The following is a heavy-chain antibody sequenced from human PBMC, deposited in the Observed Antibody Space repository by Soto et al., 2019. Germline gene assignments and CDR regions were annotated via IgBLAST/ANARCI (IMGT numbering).Heavy chain of an antibody. D-gene: IGHD6-13*01. V-gene: IGHV3-21*04. CDR2: ISSSSSYI. Sequence: GGSLRLSCAASGFTFSSYSMNWVRQAPGKGLEWVSSISSSSSYIYYADSVKGRFTISRDNAKNSLYLQMNSLRSEDTAVYYCAADPGYSSSWYLSLRRSEAPDFDYWGQGTLVTVSS. CDR1: GFTFSSYS. J-gene: IGHJ4*02. CDR3: AADPGYSSSWYLSLRRSEAPDFDY.